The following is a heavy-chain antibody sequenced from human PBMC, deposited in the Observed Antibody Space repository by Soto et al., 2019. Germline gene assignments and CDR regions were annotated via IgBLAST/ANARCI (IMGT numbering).Heavy chain of an antibody. CDR3: AKDRGGYSYGDAFDI. D-gene: IGHD5-18*01. CDR1: GFTFSSYA. Sequence: GGSLRLSCAASGFTFSSYAMSWVRQAPGKGLEWVSAISGSGGSTYYADSVKGRCTISRDNSKNTLYLQMNSLRAEDTAVYYCAKDRGGYSYGDAFDIWGQGTMVTVSS. V-gene: IGHV3-23*01. J-gene: IGHJ3*02. CDR2: ISGSGGST.